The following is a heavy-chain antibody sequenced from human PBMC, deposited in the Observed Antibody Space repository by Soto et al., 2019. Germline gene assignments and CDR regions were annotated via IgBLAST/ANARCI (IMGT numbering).Heavy chain of an antibody. CDR1: GYTFTGYY. CDR3: ARAGYARSWYWFDP. Sequence: QVQLVQSGTDVKKPGASVKVSCKAAGYTFTGYYMHWVRQAPGLGLEWMGWINPDSVGTNYSLKFQVRVTMPRDTSISPAYMELSRLESDDTAVYYCARAGYARSWYWFDPWGQGTLVTVSS. D-gene: IGHD6-13*01. J-gene: IGHJ5*02. V-gene: IGHV1-2*02. CDR2: INPDSVGT.